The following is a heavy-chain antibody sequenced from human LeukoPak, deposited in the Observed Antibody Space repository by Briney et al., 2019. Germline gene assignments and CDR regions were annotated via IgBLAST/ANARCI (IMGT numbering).Heavy chain of an antibody. J-gene: IGHJ6*02. D-gene: IGHD3-9*01. CDR2: ISSSSTYI. CDR1: SFIFSTYS. Sequence: PGGSLRLSCAASSFIFSTYSMHWVRQAPGKGLEWVSSISSSSTYIDYADSVKGRFTISRDNAKNSLYLQMNSLRVEDTAVYYCARGFDSYNGMDVWGQGTTVTVSS. CDR3: ARGFDSYNGMDV. V-gene: IGHV3-21*01.